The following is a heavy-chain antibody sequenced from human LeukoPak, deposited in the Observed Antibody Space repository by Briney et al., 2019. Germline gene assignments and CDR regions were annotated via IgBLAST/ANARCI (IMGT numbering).Heavy chain of an antibody. CDR1: GGSISSYY. V-gene: IGHV4-59*08. Sequence: SETLSLTCNGSGGSISSYYWSWIRQPPGKGLEWIWNIYYSGSTNYNPSLKSRVPISVDPSKNQFSLKLSSVSAADTAMYYCARCGSYQGDAFDIWGQGTMVTVSS. D-gene: IGHD1-26*01. CDR2: IYYSGST. J-gene: IGHJ3*02. CDR3: ARCGSYQGDAFDI.